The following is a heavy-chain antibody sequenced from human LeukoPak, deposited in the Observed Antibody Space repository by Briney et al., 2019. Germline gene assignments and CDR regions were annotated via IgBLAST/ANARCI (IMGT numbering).Heavy chain of an antibody. D-gene: IGHD5-24*01. CDR1: GGSISSSSYY. CDR2: IYYSGST. V-gene: IGHV4-39*07. J-gene: IGHJ3*02. Sequence: PSETLSLTCTVSGGSISSSSYYWGWIRQPPGKGLEWIGSIYYSGSTYYNPSLKSRVTISVDTSKNQFSLKLSSVTAADTAVYYCARDRGDGYNYAFDIWGQGTMVTVSS. CDR3: ARDRGDGYNYAFDI.